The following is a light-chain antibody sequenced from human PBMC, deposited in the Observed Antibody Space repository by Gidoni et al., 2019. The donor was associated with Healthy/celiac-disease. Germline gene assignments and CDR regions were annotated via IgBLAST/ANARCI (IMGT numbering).Light chain of an antibody. CDR2: GAS. V-gene: IGKV3-20*01. J-gene: IGKJ1*01. CDR3: QQYGSSPWT. CDR1: QSVSSSY. Sequence: EIVLTQSPGTLYLSPRERATLSCRASQSVSSSYLAWYQQKPGQAPRLLIYGASSRATGIPDRFSGSGSGTDFTLTISRLEPEDFAVYYCQQYGSSPWTFGQGTKVEIK.